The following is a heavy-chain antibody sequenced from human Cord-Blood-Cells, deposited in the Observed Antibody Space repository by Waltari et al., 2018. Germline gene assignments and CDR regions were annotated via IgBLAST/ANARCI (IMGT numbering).Heavy chain of an antibody. CDR1: GFPFSRYS. V-gene: IGHV3-21*01. CDR3: ATSGPDIVVVPAAIDY. Sequence: EVQLVESGGGTVKPGGCLRLSCAASGFPFSRYSMNWVRQAPGKGLEWVSSISSSSSYIYYADSVKGRFTISRDNAKNSLYLQMNSLRAEDTAVYYCATSGPDIVVVPAAIDYWGQGTLVTVSS. D-gene: IGHD2-2*01. CDR2: ISSSSSYI. J-gene: IGHJ4*02.